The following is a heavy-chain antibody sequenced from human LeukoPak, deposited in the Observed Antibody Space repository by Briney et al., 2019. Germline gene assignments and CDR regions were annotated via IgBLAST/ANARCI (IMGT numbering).Heavy chain of an antibody. J-gene: IGHJ4*02. V-gene: IGHV1-18*01. D-gene: IGHD1-20*01. Sequence: ASVKVSCKASGYTFTSYGFTWVRQAPGQGLEWMGWINSCNGNTQYAPKFKGRVTTTIDTSTSTAYMELRSLGSDDTAVYYCARRGNWNDFDYWGQGTLVIVSS. CDR2: INSCNGNT. CDR3: ARRGNWNDFDY. CDR1: GYTFTSYG.